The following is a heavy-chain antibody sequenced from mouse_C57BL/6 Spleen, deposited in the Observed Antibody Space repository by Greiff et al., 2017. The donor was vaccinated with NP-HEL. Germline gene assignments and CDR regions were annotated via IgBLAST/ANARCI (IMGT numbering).Heavy chain of an antibody. J-gene: IGHJ2*01. D-gene: IGHD1-1*01. V-gene: IGHV1-82*01. CDR1: GYAFSSSW. CDR3: ARCTTVVAPFDY. CDR2: IYPGDGDT. Sequence: QVQLQQSGPELVKPGASVKISCKASGYAFSSSWMNWVKQRPGKGLEWIGRIYPGDGDTNYNGKFKGKATLTADKSSSTAYMQLSSLTSEDSAVYFCARCTTVVAPFDYWGQGTTLTVSS.